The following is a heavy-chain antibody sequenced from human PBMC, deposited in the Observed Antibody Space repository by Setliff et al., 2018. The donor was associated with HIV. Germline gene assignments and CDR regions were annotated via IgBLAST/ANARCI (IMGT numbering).Heavy chain of an antibody. Sequence: ASVKVSCKASKGTFTTYRFTWVRQAPGQGLEWMGRIIPILGIANYAQKFQGRVTITADKSTSTAYMELSSLRSEDTAVYYCARSMITFGGRAFDIWGQGTMVTVSS. J-gene: IGHJ3*02. CDR2: IIPILGIA. CDR3: ARSMITFGGRAFDI. CDR1: KGTFTTYR. D-gene: IGHD3-16*01. V-gene: IGHV1-69*02.